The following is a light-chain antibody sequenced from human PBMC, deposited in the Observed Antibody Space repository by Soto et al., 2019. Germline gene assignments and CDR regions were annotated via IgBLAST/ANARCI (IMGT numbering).Light chain of an antibody. CDR3: SSYTSSGTYV. J-gene: IGLJ1*01. CDR1: GSDVGGYNY. Sequence: QSALTQPASASGSPGQSITISCTGTGSDVGGYNYVSWYQQYPGRAPKLMIYDVTNRPSGVSNRFSGSKSGNSASLIISGLQAEDEADYYCSSYTSSGTYVFGTGTKLTVL. CDR2: DVT. V-gene: IGLV2-14*01.